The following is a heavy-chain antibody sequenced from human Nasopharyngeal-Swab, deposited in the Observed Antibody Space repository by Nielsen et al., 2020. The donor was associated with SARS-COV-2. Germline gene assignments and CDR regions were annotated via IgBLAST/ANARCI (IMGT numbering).Heavy chain of an antibody. D-gene: IGHD3-10*01. Sequence: ASVKVSCKASGYTFTSYDINWVRQATGQGLEWMGWMSPNSGNTGYAQKFQGRVTMTRNTSISTAYMELSSLRSEDTAVYYCARGRPRGGSGSYGYWGQGTLVTVSS. CDR1: GYTFTSYD. CDR2: MSPNSGNT. V-gene: IGHV1-8*01. CDR3: ARGRPRGGSGSYGY. J-gene: IGHJ4*02.